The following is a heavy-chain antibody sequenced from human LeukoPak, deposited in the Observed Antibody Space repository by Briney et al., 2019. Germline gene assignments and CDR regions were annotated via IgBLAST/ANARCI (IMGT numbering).Heavy chain of an antibody. CDR1: GFTFSSYA. V-gene: IGHV3-23*01. CDR2: ISGSGGST. Sequence: PGGSLRLSCAASGFTFSSYAMSWVRQAPGKGLKWVSAISGSGGSTYYADSVKGRFTISRDNSKNTLYLQMNSLRAEDTAVYYCAKDLDDFWSGYHDYWGQGTLVTVSS. J-gene: IGHJ4*02. CDR3: AKDLDDFWSGYHDY. D-gene: IGHD3-3*01.